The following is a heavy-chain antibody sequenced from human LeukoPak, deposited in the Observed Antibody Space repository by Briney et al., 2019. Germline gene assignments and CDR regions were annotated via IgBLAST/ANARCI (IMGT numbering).Heavy chain of an antibody. J-gene: IGHJ2*01. V-gene: IGHV1-46*01. CDR3: ARDLRDYYDSSGYVAPFDL. CDR2: INPSGGST. Sequence: APVKVSCKASGYTFTSYYMHWVRQAPGQGLEWMGIINPSGGSTSYAQKFQGRVTMTRDTSTSTVYMELSSLRSEDTAVYYCARDLRDYYDSSGYVAPFDLWGRGTLVTVSS. CDR1: GYTFTSYY. D-gene: IGHD3-22*01.